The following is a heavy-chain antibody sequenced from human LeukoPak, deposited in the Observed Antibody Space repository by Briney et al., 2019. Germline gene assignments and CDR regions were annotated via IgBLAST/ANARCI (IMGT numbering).Heavy chain of an antibody. CDR2: TYYRSTSSN. J-gene: IGHJ4*02. Sequence: SQTLSLTCAISGDSVSSNSAAWNWLRQSPSRVLEWLGRTYYRSTSSNDYAPSVRGRITISPDTSKNQFSLQLNSVPPEDTAVYYCARDRQGMGYWGQGTPVTVSS. CDR3: ARDRQGMGY. V-gene: IGHV6-1*01. CDR1: GDSVSSNSAA.